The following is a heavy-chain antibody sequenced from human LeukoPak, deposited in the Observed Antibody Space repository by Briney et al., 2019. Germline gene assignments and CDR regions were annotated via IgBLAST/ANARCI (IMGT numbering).Heavy chain of an antibody. CDR1: GGSFSGYY. J-gene: IGHJ4*02. D-gene: IGHD2-2*01. CDR3: ARGGGCSSTSCYFDY. Sequence: SETLSLTCAVYGGSFSGYYWSWIRQPPGKGLEWIGEINHSGSTNYNPSLKSRVTISVDTSKNQFSLKLSSVTAADTAVYYCARGGGCSSTSCYFDYWGQGTLVTVSS. CDR2: INHSGST. V-gene: IGHV4-34*01.